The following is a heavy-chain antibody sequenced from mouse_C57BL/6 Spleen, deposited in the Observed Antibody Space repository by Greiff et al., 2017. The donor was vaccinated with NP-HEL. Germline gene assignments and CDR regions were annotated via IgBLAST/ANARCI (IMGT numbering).Heavy chain of an antibody. Sequence: VQRVESGAELVRPGTSVKMSCKASGYTFTNYWIGWAKQRPGHGLEWIGDIYPGGGYTNYNEKFKGKATLTADKSSSTAYMQFSSLTSEDSAIYYCARGGNGSSTYYFDYWGQGTTLTVSS. CDR2: IYPGGGYT. CDR1: GYTFTNYW. J-gene: IGHJ2*01. CDR3: ARGGNGSSTYYFDY. D-gene: IGHD1-1*01. V-gene: IGHV1-63*01.